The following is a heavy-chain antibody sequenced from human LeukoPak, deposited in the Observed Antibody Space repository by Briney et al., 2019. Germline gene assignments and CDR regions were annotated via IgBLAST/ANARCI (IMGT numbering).Heavy chain of an antibody. CDR2: INPNSGGT. V-gene: IGHV1-2*02. J-gene: IGHJ4*02. Sequence: GASVKVSCKASGYTFTGYYMHWVRQAPGQGLEWMGWINPNSGGTNYAQKFQGRVTMTRDTSISTAYMELSRLRSDDTAVYYCARAGSGYYYYFDYWGQGTLVTVSS. CDR3: ARAGSGYYYYFDY. CDR1: GYTFTGYY. D-gene: IGHD3-22*01.